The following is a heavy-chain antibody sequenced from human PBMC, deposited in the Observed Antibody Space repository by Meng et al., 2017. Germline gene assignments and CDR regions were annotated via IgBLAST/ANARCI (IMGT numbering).Heavy chain of an antibody. V-gene: IGHV1-3*01. CDR2: INAGNSDT. J-gene: IGHJ4*02. CDR1: GYTFTTYA. Sequence: QVQLVRDGAEVKKPGASVKVSCKASGYTFTTYAIHWVRQAPGQRLEWMGWINAGNSDTKYSQKLQGRVTITRDTSASTVYMEVSSLRSEDTGVYYCARAIAVSGTGRFDYWGQGTLVTVSS. D-gene: IGHD6-19*01. CDR3: ARAIAVSGTGRFDY.